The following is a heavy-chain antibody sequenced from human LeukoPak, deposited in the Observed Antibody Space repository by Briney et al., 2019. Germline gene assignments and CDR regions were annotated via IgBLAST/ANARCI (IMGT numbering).Heavy chain of an antibody. CDR1: GGSISSYY. V-gene: IGHV4-59*08. CDR3: ARLASPITMIVVAQSNYFDY. D-gene: IGHD3-22*01. Sequence: KPSETLSLTCSVSGGSISSYYWSWIRQPPGKGLEWIGYIYYSGSTNYNPSLKSRVTISVDTSKNQFSLKLSSVTAADTAVYYCARLASPITMIVVAQSNYFDYWGQGTLVTVSS. J-gene: IGHJ4*02. CDR2: IYYSGST.